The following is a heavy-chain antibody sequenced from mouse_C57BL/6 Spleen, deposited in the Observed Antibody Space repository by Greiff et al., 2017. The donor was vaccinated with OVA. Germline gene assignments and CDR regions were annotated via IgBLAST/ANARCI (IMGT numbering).Heavy chain of an antibody. D-gene: IGHD1-1*01. CDR3: TRGADTYYGGSDWYFDD. V-gene: IGHV1-81*01. CDR2: IYPRSGNT. J-gene: IGHJ1*03. CDR1: GYTFTSYG. Sequence: QVQLQQSGAELARPGASVKLSCKASGYTFTSYGISWVKQRPGQGLEWIGEIYPRSGNTYYNEKFKGKATLTADKSSSTAYMQLRSLTSEDSAVYVSTRGADTYYGGSDWYFDDWGKGTTVTVSS.